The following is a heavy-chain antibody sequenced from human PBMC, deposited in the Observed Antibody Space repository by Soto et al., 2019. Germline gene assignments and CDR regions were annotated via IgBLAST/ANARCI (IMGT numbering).Heavy chain of an antibody. CDR1: GLTFGDSY. J-gene: IGHJ5*02. V-gene: IGHV3-11*06. Sequence: GSLSLSCAGSGLTFGDSYMSWIRQAPGKGLEWLSYISPGSRYPAYADSVKGRFTISRDNAKRSLYLQMMSLTAEDTAIYYCVRGGGGGLFDPWGQGTMVTVSS. CDR3: VRGGGGGLFDP. D-gene: IGHD2-15*01. CDR2: ISPGSRYP.